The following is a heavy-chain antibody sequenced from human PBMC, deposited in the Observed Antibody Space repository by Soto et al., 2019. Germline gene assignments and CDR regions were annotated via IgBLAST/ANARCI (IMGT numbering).Heavy chain of an antibody. CDR3: ARGPVLMVAATEYWYIDL. V-gene: IGHV3-33*01. D-gene: IGHD2-15*01. CDR1: GFTFSSYG. J-gene: IGHJ2*01. CDR2: IWYDGSNK. Sequence: PGGSLRLSCAASGFTFSSYGMHWVRQAPGKGLEWVAVIWYDGSNKYYADSVKGRFAISRDNSKNTLYLQMNSLRAEDAAVYYCARGPVLMVAATEYWYIDLWGRGTLVTVSS.